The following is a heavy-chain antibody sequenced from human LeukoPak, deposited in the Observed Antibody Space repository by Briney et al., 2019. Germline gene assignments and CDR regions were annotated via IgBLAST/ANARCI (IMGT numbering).Heavy chain of an antibody. CDR2: ISSSSAHI. Sequence: GGSLRLSCAASGLTFSSYSMNWVRQAPGKGLEWVSFISSSSAHINYADSVKGRFTISRDNPRNSLYLQMNSRRAEDTAVYYCARDIGGSYTAIDYWGQGTLVTVSS. J-gene: IGHJ4*02. V-gene: IGHV3-21*01. CDR3: ARDIGGSYTAIDY. D-gene: IGHD1-26*01. CDR1: GLTFSSYS.